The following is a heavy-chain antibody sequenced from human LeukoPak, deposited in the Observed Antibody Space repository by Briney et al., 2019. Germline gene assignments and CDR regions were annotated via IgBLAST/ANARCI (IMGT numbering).Heavy chain of an antibody. CDR2: VKKDASEK. CDR3: ARGAKELDS. CDR1: GFTFSNNW. Sequence: GGSLRLSCAASGFTFSNNWMTWVRQAPGKGLEWVASVKKDASEKYYVDSVKGRFTISRDNSMNMVYLQMSSLRVDDTAVYYCARGAKELDSWGQGTLVTVSS. V-gene: IGHV3-7*04. J-gene: IGHJ4*02.